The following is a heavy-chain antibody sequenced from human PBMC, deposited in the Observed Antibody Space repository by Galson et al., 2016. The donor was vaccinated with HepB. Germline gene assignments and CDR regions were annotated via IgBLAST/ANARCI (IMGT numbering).Heavy chain of an antibody. V-gene: IGHV2-5*02. Sequence: PALVKPTQTLTLTCTFSENPLNGDAVGVGWIRQPPGKSLEWLALVYWDNEQRYNPSLKTSLTVTWDTSKNQVLLRKTDLTPVDTATYYFSLSYGGTYHFDYWGPATLGTVSS. J-gene: IGHJ4*02. CDR1: ENPLNGDAVG. CDR3: SLSYGGTYHFDY. CDR2: VYWDNEQ. D-gene: IGHD4-23*01.